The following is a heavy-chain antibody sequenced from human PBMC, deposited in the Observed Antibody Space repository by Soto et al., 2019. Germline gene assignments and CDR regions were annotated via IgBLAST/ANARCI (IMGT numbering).Heavy chain of an antibody. D-gene: IGHD6-25*01. CDR3: ANGAAYYFDY. J-gene: IGHJ4*02. CDR2: ISWGSGSI. CDR1: GFTFDDYA. V-gene: IGHV3-9*01. Sequence: QPGGSLRLSCAASGFTFDDYAMHWVRQAPGKGLEWVSGISWGSGSIDYADSVKGRFTISRDNAKNSLYLQMNSLRAEDTALYYCANGAAYYFDYWGQGTLVTVSS.